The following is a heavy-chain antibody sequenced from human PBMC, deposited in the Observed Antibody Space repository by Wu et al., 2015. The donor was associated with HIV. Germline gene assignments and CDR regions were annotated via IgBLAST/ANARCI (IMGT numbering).Heavy chain of an antibody. D-gene: IGHD3-22*01. V-gene: IGHV1-8*01. Sequence: QVQLVQSGAEVKKPGASVKVSCKASGYTFTSYDINWVRQATGQGLEWMGWMNPNSGNIGYAQKFQGRVTMTRNTSKSTAYMELSSLRSEDTAVYYCARGTYYYDSSGTGSFDYWGQGTLGHRLL. J-gene: IGHJ4*02. CDR1: GYTFTSYD. CDR2: MNPNSGNI. CDR3: ARGTYYYDSSGTGSFDY.